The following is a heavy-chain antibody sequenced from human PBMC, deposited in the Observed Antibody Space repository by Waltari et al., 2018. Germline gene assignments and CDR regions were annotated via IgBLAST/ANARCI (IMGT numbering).Heavy chain of an antibody. CDR1: GFTFSRYW. Sequence: EVHLVESGGALVQPGGSLRLSCAASGFTFSRYWMSWVSQAPGKGLEWGANIKQDGREKNYVDPVKGRFTISRDNAKDSLDLQMSSLRVDDTAVYYCTREGAALDYFDFWGQGTLVTVSS. J-gene: IGHJ4*02. V-gene: IGHV3-7*01. CDR3: TREGAALDYFDF. D-gene: IGHD3-16*01. CDR2: IKQDGREK.